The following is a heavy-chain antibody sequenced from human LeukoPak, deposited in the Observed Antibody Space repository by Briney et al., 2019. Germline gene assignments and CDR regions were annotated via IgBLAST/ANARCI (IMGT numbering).Heavy chain of an antibody. J-gene: IGHJ4*02. CDR3: AKDGNYYETLTGYSFFEH. CDR2: ISYDGSNQ. V-gene: IGHV3-30*18. Sequence: GGSLRLSCAASGFTFSSYGMHWVRQAPDKGLEWVAVISYDGSNQHYADSVKGRFTISRDNSKNTLSLQMNSLRAEDTAVYYCAKDGNYYETLTGYSFFEHWGQGSLVTVSS. D-gene: IGHD3-9*01. CDR1: GFTFSSYG.